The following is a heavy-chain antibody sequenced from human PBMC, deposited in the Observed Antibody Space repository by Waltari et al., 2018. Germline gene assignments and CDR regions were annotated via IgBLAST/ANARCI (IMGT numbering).Heavy chain of an antibody. V-gene: IGHV3-74*01. CDR1: GFAFSSYW. Sequence: EVRLEESGGGLVQPGGSLRLSCAAPGFAFSSYWMTWVRRAPGKGLVCGSRIDDAATGTTHADSLMGRFTISRANANNTVYLEMNSLRAEDTAVYYCSRSPAGYSRSDYWGQGTLLTVSS. J-gene: IGHJ4*02. D-gene: IGHD5-18*01. CDR3: SRSPAGYSRSDY. CDR2: IDDAATGT.